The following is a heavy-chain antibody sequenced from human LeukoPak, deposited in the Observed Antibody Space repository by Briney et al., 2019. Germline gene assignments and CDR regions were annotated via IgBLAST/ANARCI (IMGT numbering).Heavy chain of an antibody. J-gene: IGHJ3*02. Sequence: PGGSLRLSCAASGFTFSSYWMHWVRQAPGKGLVWVSRINSNGSSTSYADSVKGRFTISRDNAKNTLYLQMNSLRAEDTAVYYCARGPITMVRGVIITRWDFTDAFDIWGQGTMVTVSS. CDR2: INSNGSST. CDR3: ARGPITMVRGVIITRWDFTDAFDI. V-gene: IGHV3-74*01. D-gene: IGHD3-10*01. CDR1: GFTFSSYW.